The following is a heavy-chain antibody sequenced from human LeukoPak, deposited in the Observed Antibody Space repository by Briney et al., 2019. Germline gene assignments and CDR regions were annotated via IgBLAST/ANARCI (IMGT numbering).Heavy chain of an antibody. J-gene: IGHJ4*02. D-gene: IGHD2-2*01. V-gene: IGHV3-53*01. Sequence: GGSLRLSCAASGFTVSSNYMSWVRQAPGKGLEWVSVIYSGGSTYYAASVKGRFTISRDNSKNTLYLQMNSLRAEDTAVYYCARGHRYCSSTRSRELGWGQGTLVTVSS. CDR3: ARGHRYCSSTRSRELG. CDR2: IYSGGST. CDR1: GFTVSSNY.